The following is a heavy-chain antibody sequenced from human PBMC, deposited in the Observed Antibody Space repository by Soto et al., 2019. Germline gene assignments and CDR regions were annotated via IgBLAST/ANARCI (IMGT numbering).Heavy chain of an antibody. CDR1: GGCLSTNP. CDR3: ARRHSGGFFRFFDS. J-gene: IGHJ4*02. Sequence: ASVKVSCKASGGCLSTNPISWVRQAPGQGLEWMGGTGSGTGPGNHAQKFQGRLTVTADKSTSTVYMELTNLSSEDTAVYYCARRHSGGFFRFFDSWGQGTLVTVSS. V-gene: IGHV1-69*06. D-gene: IGHD2-15*01. CDR2: TGSGTGPG.